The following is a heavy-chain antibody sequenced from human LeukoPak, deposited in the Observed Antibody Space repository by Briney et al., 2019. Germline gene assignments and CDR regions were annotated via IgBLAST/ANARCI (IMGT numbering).Heavy chain of an antibody. CDR1: GFTFSSYD. CDR2: IGTAGDT. J-gene: IGHJ6*03. V-gene: IGHV3-13*01. Sequence: PGGSLRLSCAASGFTFSSYDMPWVRHATGKGLEWVSAIGTAGDTYYPGSVKGRFTISRENAKNSLYLQMNSLRAGDTAVYYCARVGYSSGWYSYYYYYYMDVWGKGTTVTVSS. D-gene: IGHD6-19*01. CDR3: ARVGYSSGWYSYYYYYYMDV.